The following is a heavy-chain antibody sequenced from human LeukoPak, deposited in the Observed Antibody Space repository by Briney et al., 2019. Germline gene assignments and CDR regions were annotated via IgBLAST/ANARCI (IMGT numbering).Heavy chain of an antibody. J-gene: IGHJ4*02. D-gene: IGHD2-15*01. Sequence: ASVKVSCKASGYTFTSHYMHWVRQAPGQGLEWMGTFNPSGNSTSYAQKFQGRVTLTRDTSTSTVYMELSSLRSEDTAVYYCATSAFDYWGQGTLVTVPS. CDR1: GYTFTSHY. V-gene: IGHV1-46*01. CDR3: ATSAFDY. CDR2: FNPSGNST.